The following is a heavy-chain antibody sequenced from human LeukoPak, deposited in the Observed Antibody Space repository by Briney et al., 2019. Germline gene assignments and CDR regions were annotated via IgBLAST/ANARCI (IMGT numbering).Heavy chain of an antibody. J-gene: IGHJ4*02. CDR2: INHSGSI. V-gene: IGHV4-34*01. CDR1: GGSFSGYY. CDR3: ARGRLRWYRYYFDY. Sequence: SETLSLTCAVYGGSFSGYYWSWIRQPPGKGLEWIGEINHSGSINYNPSLKSRVTISVDTSKNQFSLKLSSVTAADTAVYYCARGRLRWYRYYFDYWGQGTLVTVSS. D-gene: IGHD4-23*01.